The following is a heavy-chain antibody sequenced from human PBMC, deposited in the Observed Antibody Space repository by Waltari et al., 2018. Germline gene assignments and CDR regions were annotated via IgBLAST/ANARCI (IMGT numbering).Heavy chain of an antibody. CDR2: IYYSGST. Sequence: QLQLQESGPGLVKPSETLSLTCTVSGGSIRSSSYYWGWISQPPGKGLEWIGSIYYSGSTYYNPSLKSRVTISVDTSKNQFSLKLSSVTAADTAVYYCATGYYRRLVGNYWGQGTLVTVSS. V-gene: IGHV4-39*07. CDR1: GGSIRSSSYY. D-gene: IGHD3-9*01. CDR3: ATGYYRRLVGNY. J-gene: IGHJ4*02.